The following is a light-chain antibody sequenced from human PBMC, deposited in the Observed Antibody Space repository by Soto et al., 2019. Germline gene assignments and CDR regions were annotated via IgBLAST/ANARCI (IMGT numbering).Light chain of an antibody. CDR3: QQSYRTPYT. CDR1: QPISSS. Sequence: DIQMTQSPASLSASVGDRVAITCRASQPISSSLNWYQQKPGQAPTLLIYAASNLQSGVPSRFSGSGSGTDFTLTISSLELEDFATYYCQQSYRTPYTFGQGTKLETK. CDR2: AAS. V-gene: IGKV1-39*01. J-gene: IGKJ2*01.